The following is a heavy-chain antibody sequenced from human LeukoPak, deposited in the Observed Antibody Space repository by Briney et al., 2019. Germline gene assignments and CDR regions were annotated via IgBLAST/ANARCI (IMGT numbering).Heavy chain of an antibody. CDR3: ARSRTYSGSYYLDY. D-gene: IGHD1-26*01. Sequence: PSETLSLTCTVSGGSISSYYWSWIRQPAGKGLEWIGRIYTSGSTNYNPSLKSRVTMSVDTSKNQFSLKLSSVTAADTAVYYCARSRTYSGSYYLDYWGQGTLVTVSS. CDR2: IYTSGST. CDR1: GGSISSYY. J-gene: IGHJ4*02. V-gene: IGHV4-4*07.